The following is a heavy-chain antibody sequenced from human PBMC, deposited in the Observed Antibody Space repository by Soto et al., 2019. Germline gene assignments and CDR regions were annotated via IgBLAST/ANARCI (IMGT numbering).Heavy chain of an antibody. Sequence: ASETLSLTCAVYGGSFSGYYWSWIRQPPGKGLEWIGEINHSGSTNYNPSLKSRVTISVDTSKNQFSLKLSSVTAADTAVYYCARRASIAARGGVHRRWFDPWGQGTLVTVSS. V-gene: IGHV4-34*01. CDR1: GGSFSGYY. CDR2: INHSGST. J-gene: IGHJ5*02. CDR3: ARRASIAARGGVHRRWFDP. D-gene: IGHD6-6*01.